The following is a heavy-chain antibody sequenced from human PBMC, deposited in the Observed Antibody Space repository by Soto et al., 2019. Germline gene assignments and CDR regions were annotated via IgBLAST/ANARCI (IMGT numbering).Heavy chain of an antibody. CDR3: ARVLPADSSGTGDDAFDI. CDR2: IIPIFGTA. CDR1: GGTFSSYA. J-gene: IGHJ3*02. Sequence: VASVKVSCKASGGTFSSYAISWVRQAPGQGLEWMGGIIPIFGTANYAQKFQGRVTITADESTSTAYMELSSLRSEDTAVYYCARVLPADSSGTGDDAFDIWGQGTMVTVSS. D-gene: IGHD3-22*01. V-gene: IGHV1-69*13.